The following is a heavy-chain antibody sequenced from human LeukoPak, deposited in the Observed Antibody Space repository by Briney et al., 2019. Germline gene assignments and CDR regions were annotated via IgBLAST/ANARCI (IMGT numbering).Heavy chain of an antibody. CDR1: GFTFSSYA. J-gene: IGHJ4*02. D-gene: IGHD3-22*01. CDR2: ISGSGGGT. V-gene: IGHV3-23*01. Sequence: GGSLRLSCAASGFTFSSYAMSWVRQAPEKGLEWVSTISGSGGGTYYADSVKGRFSISRDNSKNTLYLQMSSLRAEDTAVYYCAKVHSYYYDSSGYLDYWGQGTLVTVSS. CDR3: AKVHSYYYDSSGYLDY.